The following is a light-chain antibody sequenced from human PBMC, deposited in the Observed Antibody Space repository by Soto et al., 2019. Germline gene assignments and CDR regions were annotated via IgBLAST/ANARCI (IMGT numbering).Light chain of an antibody. CDR2: CAS. CDR3: RQSYILPFT. J-gene: IGKJ5*01. V-gene: IGKV1-39*01. Sequence: EIKMTQSPSSLSASVGDRVTITCRASHTITIFLYCYQQKPGRAPKLLIYCASNLRSGVPSRFSGSGSGTDFTLTIISLQPEDFATYYCRQSYILPFTFGQGTRLEIK. CDR1: HTITIF.